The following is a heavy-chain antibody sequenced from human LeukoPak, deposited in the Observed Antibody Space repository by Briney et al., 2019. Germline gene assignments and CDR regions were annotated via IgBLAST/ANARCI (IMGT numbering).Heavy chain of an antibody. CDR3: AKVRVVFNWNYAYYFDS. D-gene: IGHD1-7*01. CDR2: ISYDGSDE. CDR1: GYTFTDYY. Sequence: SCKTSGYTFTDYYMHWVRQAPGKGLEWVALISYDGSDEYYADSVKGRFAISRDNSKNTLYLQMNSLRAEDTAVYYCAKVRVVFNWNYAYYFDSWGQGTLVTVSS. J-gene: IGHJ4*02. V-gene: IGHV3-30*09.